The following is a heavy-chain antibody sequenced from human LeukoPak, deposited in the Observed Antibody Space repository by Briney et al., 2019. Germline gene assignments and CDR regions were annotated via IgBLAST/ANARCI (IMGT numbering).Heavy chain of an antibody. D-gene: IGHD4-17*01. Sequence: GGSLRLSRAASGFTFSSYSMNWVRQAPGKGLEWVSSISSSSSYIYYADSVKGRFTISRDNAKNSLYLQMNSLRAEDTAVYYCARGGLHGDYDYWGQGTLVTVSS. CDR3: ARGGLHGDYDY. V-gene: IGHV3-21*01. CDR2: ISSSSSYI. CDR1: GFTFSSYS. J-gene: IGHJ4*02.